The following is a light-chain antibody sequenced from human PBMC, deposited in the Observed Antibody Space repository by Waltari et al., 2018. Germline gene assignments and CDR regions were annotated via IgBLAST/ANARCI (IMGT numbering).Light chain of an antibody. Sequence: DVVMTQTPLPLSVTLGQPASFSCRSRQDLLYDDGKPYLFWFLQKPGQSPQPLMYEVSSRFSGVPERFSGSGSGTEFTLTISRVEAEDVGVYYCMQAINLYSFGQGTKLEIK. CDR2: EVS. CDR3: MQAINLYS. V-gene: IGKV2-29*02. J-gene: IGKJ2*03. CDR1: QDLLYDDGKPY.